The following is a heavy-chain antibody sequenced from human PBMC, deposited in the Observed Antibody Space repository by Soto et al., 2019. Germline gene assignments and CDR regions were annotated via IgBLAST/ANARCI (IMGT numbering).Heavy chain of an antibody. CDR2: INPSGGST. Sequence: ASVKVSWKASGYTFTSYYMHWVRQAPGQGLEWMGIINPSGGSTSYAQKFQGRVTMTRDTSTSTVYMELSSLRSEDTAVYYCARDHPYCPSTSCIVPDGEISWFDPWG. CDR3: ARDHPYCPSTSCIVPDGEISWFDP. D-gene: IGHD2-2*01. J-gene: IGHJ5*02. V-gene: IGHV1-46*03. CDR1: GYTFTSYY.